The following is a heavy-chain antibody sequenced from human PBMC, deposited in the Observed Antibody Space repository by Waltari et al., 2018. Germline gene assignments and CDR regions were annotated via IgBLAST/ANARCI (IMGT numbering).Heavy chain of an antibody. CDR2: IYTSGST. CDR3: ARGCSGGSCYRIRGYFDY. CDR1: GGSISSYY. D-gene: IGHD2-15*01. J-gene: IGHJ4*02. V-gene: IGHV4-4*07. Sequence: QVQLQESGPGLVKPSETLSLTCPVSGGSISSYYWRWIRQPAGQGLEWIGRIYTSGSTNYNPSLKSRVTMSVDTSKNQFSLKLSSVTAADTAVYYCARGCSGGSCYRIRGYFDYWGQGTLVTVSS.